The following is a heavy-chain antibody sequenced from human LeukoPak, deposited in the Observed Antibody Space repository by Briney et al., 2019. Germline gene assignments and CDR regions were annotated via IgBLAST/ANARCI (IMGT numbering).Heavy chain of an antibody. J-gene: IGHJ6*02. CDR3: ARGRLAARPYYYYYYGMDV. CDR1: GGSVSRYY. Sequence: PSETLSLTCTFSGGSVSRYYWSWLRQSPGKGLEWIGYIYYSGTTNYNPSLMSRVTISMDTSKKQFSLKLSSVTAADTAVYYCARGRLAARPYYYYYYGMDVWGQGTTVTVSS. CDR2: IYYSGTT. V-gene: IGHV4-59*02. D-gene: IGHD6-6*01.